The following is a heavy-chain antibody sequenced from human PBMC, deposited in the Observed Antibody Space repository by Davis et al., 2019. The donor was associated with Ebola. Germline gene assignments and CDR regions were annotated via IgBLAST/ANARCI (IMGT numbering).Heavy chain of an antibody. D-gene: IGHD3-22*01. CDR2: IYSGGST. V-gene: IGHV3-53*04. Sequence: PGGSLRLSCAASGFTVSSNYMSWVRQAPGKGLEWVSVIYSGGSTYYADSVKGRFTISRHNSKNTLYLQMNSLRAEDTAVYYCARYIPQVVITQADAFDIWGQGTIVTVSS. J-gene: IGHJ3*02. CDR1: GFTVSSNY. CDR3: ARYIPQVVITQADAFDI.